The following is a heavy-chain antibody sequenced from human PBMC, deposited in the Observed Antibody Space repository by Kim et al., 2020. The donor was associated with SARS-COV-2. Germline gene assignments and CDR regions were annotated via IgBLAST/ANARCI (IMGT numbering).Heavy chain of an antibody. J-gene: IGHJ4*02. CDR3: AKDGGYSYGYRWGYFDY. CDR2: ISGSGGST. CDR1: GFTFSSYA. V-gene: IGHV3-23*01. D-gene: IGHD5-18*01. Sequence: GGSLRLSCAASGFTFSSYAMSWVRQAPGKGLEWVSAISGSGGSTYYADSVKGRFTISRDNSKNTLYLQMNSLRAEDTAVYYCAKDGGYSYGYRWGYFDYWRQGTLVTVSS.